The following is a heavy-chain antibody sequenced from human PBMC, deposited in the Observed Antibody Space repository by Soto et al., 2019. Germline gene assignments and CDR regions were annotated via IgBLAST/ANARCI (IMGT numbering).Heavy chain of an antibody. CDR2: ISAYNGNT. D-gene: IGHD6-6*01. Sequence: ASVKVSCKASGYTFTNYGITWVRQAPGQGLEWMGWISAYNGNTRYTQRLQGRVTMTTDTSTSTAYMELRGLRSDDTAVYYCARVRQRVGYFYYLLACRGKRTTVTGSS. CDR1: GYTFTNYG. CDR3: ARVRQRVGYFYYLLAC. J-gene: IGHJ6*03. V-gene: IGHV1-18*01.